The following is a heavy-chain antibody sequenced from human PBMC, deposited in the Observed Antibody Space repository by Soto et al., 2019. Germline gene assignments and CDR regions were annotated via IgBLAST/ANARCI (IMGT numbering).Heavy chain of an antibody. CDR2: IYATGTI. CDR3: VRDGTKTLRDWFDP. D-gene: IGHD1-1*01. J-gene: IGHJ5*02. Sequence: SETLSLTCTVSGASISGYYWSWIRKSAGKGLEWIGRIYATGTIDYNPSLKSRVMMSVDTSKKQFSLRLRSVTAADTAVYYCVRDGTKTLRDWFDPWGQGISVTVSS. CDR1: GASISGYY. V-gene: IGHV4-4*07.